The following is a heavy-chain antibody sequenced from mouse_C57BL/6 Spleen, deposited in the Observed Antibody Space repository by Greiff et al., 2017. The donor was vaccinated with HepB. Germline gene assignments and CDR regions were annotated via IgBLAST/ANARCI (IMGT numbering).Heavy chain of an antibody. V-gene: IGHV1-80*01. CDR1: GYAFSSYW. D-gene: IGHD1-1*01. CDR3: AYYYGSSYGFAY. CDR2: IYPGDGDT. J-gene: IGHJ3*01. Sequence: VQVVESGAELVKPGASVKISCKASGYAFSSYWMNWVKQRPGKGLEWIGQIYPGDGDTNYNGKFKGKATLTADKSSSTAYMQLSSLTSEDSAVYFCAYYYGSSYGFAYWGQGTLVTVSA.